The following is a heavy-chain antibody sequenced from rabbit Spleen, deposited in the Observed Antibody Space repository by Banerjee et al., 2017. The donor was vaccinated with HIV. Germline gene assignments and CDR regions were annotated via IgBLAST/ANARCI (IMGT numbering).Heavy chain of an antibody. D-gene: IGHD1-1*01. CDR2: IDLLFGTT. CDR3: VRGASGSGYYSL. V-gene: IGHV1S47*01. CDR1: GFDFSGYG. Sequence: QEQLVESGGGLVQPGGSLKLSCKASGFDFSGYGMSWVRQAPGKGLEWIGYIDLLFGTTYYANWVNGRFTISSHNAQNTLYLQLNSLTPADTATYFCVRGASGSGYYSLWGPGTLVTVS. J-gene: IGHJ4*01.